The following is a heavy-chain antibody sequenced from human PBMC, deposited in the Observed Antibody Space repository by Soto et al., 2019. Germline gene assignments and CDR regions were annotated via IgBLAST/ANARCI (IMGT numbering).Heavy chain of an antibody. V-gene: IGHV3-7*03. CDR1: GFILRNYW. J-gene: IGHJ5*02. CDR2: IKEDGSDK. Sequence: EVQLVESGGGLVQPGGSLRLSCADSGFILRNYWMSWVRQAPGMGLQWVASIKEDGSDKYYVDPVKGRFTISRENAKNSLYLQMNSLRAEDTAVYYCARYRSLDPWGQGILVTVSS. CDR3: ARYRSLDP. D-gene: IGHD3-16*02.